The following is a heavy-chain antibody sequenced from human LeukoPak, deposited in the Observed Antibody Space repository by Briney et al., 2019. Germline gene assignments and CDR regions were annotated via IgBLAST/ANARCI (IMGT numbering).Heavy chain of an antibody. CDR1: GGTFSSYS. CDR2: ISSSSSYI. CDR3: AIAVAGPFDY. J-gene: IGHJ4*02. V-gene: IGHV3-21*01. D-gene: IGHD6-19*01. Sequence: SCKASGGTFSSYSMNWVRQAPGKGLEWVSSISSSSSYIYYADSVKGRFTISRDNAKNSLYLQMNSLRAEDTAVYYCAIAVAGPFDYWGQGTLVTVSS.